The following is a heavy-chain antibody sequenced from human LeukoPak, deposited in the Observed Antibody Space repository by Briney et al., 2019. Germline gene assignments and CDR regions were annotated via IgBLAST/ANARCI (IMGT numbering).Heavy chain of an antibody. V-gene: IGHV4-59*01. D-gene: IGHD3-22*01. CDR1: GGSMTNLY. CDR3: AKGGSANLYYGDV. J-gene: IGHJ6*02. CDR2: IYDSGST. Sequence: PSETLSLTCSVSGGSMTNLYWTWIRQPPGKGLEWIGDIYDSGSTRYNTSLESRVTISVDTSKNQFSLKLSSVTAADTAVYYCAKGGSANLYYGDVWSQGTTVTVSS.